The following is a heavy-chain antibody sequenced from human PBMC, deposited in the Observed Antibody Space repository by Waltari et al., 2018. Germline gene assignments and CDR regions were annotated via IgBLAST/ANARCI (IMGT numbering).Heavy chain of an antibody. Sequence: QVQLVQSGAEVKKPGASVKVSCQASGYPFPSYAMHWLRQAPGQRLEWMGWINAGNGNTKYSQEFQGRVTITRDTSASTAYMELSSLRSEDMAVYYCARGTYYYDSSGSPKNDAFDIWGQGTMVTVSS. D-gene: IGHD3-22*01. V-gene: IGHV1-3*03. J-gene: IGHJ3*02. CDR3: ARGTYYYDSSGSPKNDAFDI. CDR2: INAGNGNT. CDR1: GYPFPSYA.